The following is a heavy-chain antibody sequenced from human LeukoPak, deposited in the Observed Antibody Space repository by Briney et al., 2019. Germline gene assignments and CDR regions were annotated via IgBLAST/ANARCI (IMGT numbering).Heavy chain of an antibody. J-gene: IGHJ4*02. Sequence: PGGSLRLSCAASGFIFTSYGMHWVRQAPGKGLEWVAFIRYDGSNKYYADSVKGRFTISRDNSKNTLYLQMNSLRAEDTAVYYCAKDGPTVTTLLVNWGQGTLVTVSS. CDR2: IRYDGSNK. CDR3: AKDGPTVTTLLVN. CDR1: GFIFTSYG. D-gene: IGHD4-17*01. V-gene: IGHV3-30*02.